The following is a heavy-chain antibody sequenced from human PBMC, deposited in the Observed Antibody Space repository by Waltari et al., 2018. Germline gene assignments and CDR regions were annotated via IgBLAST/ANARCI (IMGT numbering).Heavy chain of an antibody. J-gene: IGHJ4*02. CDR3: ATGGWGFYFDY. Sequence: EEQLVESGGGLVKPGGSLRLSCAGAGGTFSNYNMNWVRQAPGKGLEWVSSISTTSTYTHYADSVKGRFTISRDNAKNSLFLQMNSLTTEDTAVYYCATGGWGFYFDYWGQGTLLTVSS. V-gene: IGHV3-21*01. D-gene: IGHD7-27*01. CDR2: ISTTSTYT. CDR1: GGTFSNYN.